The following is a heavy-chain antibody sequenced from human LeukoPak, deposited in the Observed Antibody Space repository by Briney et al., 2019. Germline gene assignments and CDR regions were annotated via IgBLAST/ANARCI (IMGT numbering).Heavy chain of an antibody. V-gene: IGHV1-24*01. CDR3: ATSRAGLLVFNNEYFQH. D-gene: IGHD6-19*01. CDR1: GYTLTELS. Sequence: ASVKVSCKVSGYTLTELSMHWVRQAPGKGLEWMGGFDLEDGETIYAQKFQGRVTMTEDTSTDTAYMELSSLRSEDTAVYYCATSRAGLLVFNNEYFQHWGQGTLVTVSS. CDR2: FDLEDGET. J-gene: IGHJ1*01.